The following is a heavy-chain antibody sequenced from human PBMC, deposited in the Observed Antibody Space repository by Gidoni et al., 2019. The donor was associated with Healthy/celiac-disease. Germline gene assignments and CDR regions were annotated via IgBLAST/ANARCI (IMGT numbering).Heavy chain of an antibody. D-gene: IGHD1-7*01. V-gene: IGHV4-34*01. CDR1: GGSFSGYY. J-gene: IGHJ4*02. CDR3: ARARDNKLVDY. CDR2: INHSGST. Sequence: QVQLQQWGAGLCKPSETLSLTCAVYGGSFSGYYWSWIREPPGKGLDWIREINHSGSTNYNPSLKDRVAISVDQSKNQFSLKLSSVTDADTAVYYCARARDNKLVDYWGQGTLVTVSS.